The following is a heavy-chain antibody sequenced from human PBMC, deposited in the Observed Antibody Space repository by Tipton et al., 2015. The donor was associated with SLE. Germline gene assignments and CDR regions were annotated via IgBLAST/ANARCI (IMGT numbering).Heavy chain of an antibody. CDR3: ARLPDYFDH. CDR2: VSYSGST. CDR1: GGSINVYY. Sequence: TLSLTCSVSGGSINVYYWGWVRQPPGKGLEWIGYVSYSGSTNYNPSLQSRVTISVDTSKNQFSLKLRSVTAADTAVYYCARLPDYFDHWGQGALVTVSS. V-gene: IGHV4-59*01. J-gene: IGHJ4*02.